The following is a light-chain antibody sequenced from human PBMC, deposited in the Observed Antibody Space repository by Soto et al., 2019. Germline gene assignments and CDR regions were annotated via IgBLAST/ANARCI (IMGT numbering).Light chain of an antibody. CDR2: DAS. CDR3: QHYDKLVT. J-gene: IGKJ4*01. CDR1: QDIRKY. Sequence: DVQMTQSPSSLSASIGDRVTITCQASQDIRKYLNWYQQKPGKAPDLLIHDASNLETGVPSRFSGSGSGTIFTFNISSLQPEDSATYYHQHYDKLVTFGRRTKM. V-gene: IGKV1-33*01.